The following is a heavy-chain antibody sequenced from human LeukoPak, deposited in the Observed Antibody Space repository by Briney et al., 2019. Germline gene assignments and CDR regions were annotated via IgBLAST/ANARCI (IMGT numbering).Heavy chain of an antibody. CDR1: GGSFSGYY. D-gene: IGHD3-9*01. Sequence: NTSETLSLTCAVYGGSFSGYYWSWIRQPPGKGLEWIGEINHSGSTNYNPSLKSRVTISVDTSKNQFSLKLSSVTAADTAVYYCARGRELRYFDWLSKPFDYWGQGTLVTVSS. CDR3: ARGRELRYFDWLSKPFDY. V-gene: IGHV4-34*01. CDR2: INHSGST. J-gene: IGHJ4*02.